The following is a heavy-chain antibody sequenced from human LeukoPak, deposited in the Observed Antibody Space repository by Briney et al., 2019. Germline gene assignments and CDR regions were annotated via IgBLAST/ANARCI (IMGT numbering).Heavy chain of an antibody. CDR3: ARDHVVVVPAASGPIGMDV. J-gene: IGHJ6*04. Sequence: ASVKVSCKASGGTFSSYAISWVRQAPGQGLEWMGGIIPIFGTANYAQKFQGRVTITADESTSTAYMELSSLRSEDTAVYYSARDHVVVVPAASGPIGMDVWGKGTTVTVSS. D-gene: IGHD2-2*01. V-gene: IGHV1-69*01. CDR2: IIPIFGTA. CDR1: GGTFSSYA.